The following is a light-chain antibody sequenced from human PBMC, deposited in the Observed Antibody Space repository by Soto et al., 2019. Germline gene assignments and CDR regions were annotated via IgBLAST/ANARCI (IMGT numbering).Light chain of an antibody. CDR1: SSDVGGYDF. Sequence: QSVLTQPRSVSGSPGQSVTISCTGSSSDVGGYDFVSWYQRHPGKAPKLLIYDVTKRPSGVPDRFSASKSGNTASLTISGLQSGDEAVYFCCSYARNSVYVFGTGTKVTVL. CDR3: CSYARNSVYV. CDR2: DVT. V-gene: IGLV2-11*01. J-gene: IGLJ1*01.